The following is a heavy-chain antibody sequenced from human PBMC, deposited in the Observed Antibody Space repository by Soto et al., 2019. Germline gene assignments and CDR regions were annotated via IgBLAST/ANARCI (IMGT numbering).Heavy chain of an antibody. CDR3: ARGGSGWAEYFQH. Sequence: VQLQESGPGLVEPSQTLSLTCTVSGDSIGSTDSYWSWIRRPPGKGLEWIGYIYYTGGTFYNPSLKSRLTLSLETSNNQFSLTLTSVTAADTGMYYCARGGSGWAEYFQHWGQGTLVAVSS. V-gene: IGHV4-30-4*08. CDR2: IYYTGGT. CDR1: GDSIGSTDSY. J-gene: IGHJ1*01. D-gene: IGHD6-25*01.